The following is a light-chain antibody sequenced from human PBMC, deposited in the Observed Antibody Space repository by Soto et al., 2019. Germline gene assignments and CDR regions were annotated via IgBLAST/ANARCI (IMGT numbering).Light chain of an antibody. J-gene: IGLJ3*02. CDR3: ETWDTNTWV. V-gene: IGLV4-60*02. Sequence: QSVLTQSSSASASLGSSVKLPCTLSSGHSSYIIAWHQQQTGKAPRYLMKLEGSGSYNKGSGVPDRFSGSSSGADRYLTISNLQFEDEADYYCETWDTNTWVFGGWTKVTVL. CDR1: SGHSSYI. CDR2: LEGSGSY.